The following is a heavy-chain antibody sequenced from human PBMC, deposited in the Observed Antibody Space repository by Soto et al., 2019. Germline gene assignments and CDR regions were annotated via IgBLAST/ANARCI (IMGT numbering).Heavy chain of an antibody. V-gene: IGHV1-3*01. CDR3: ARHEDY. J-gene: IGHJ4*02. CDR2: INPVNGET. CDR1: GYTFTDYS. Sequence: QVHLVQSGPEVKRPGASVTISCKASGYTFTDYSVHWVRQAPGQGLEWVGWINPVNGETKYSQKFQDRVTLTSDTSATTTYMDLSSLRSEDSAVYYGARHEDYWGQGTLVTVSS.